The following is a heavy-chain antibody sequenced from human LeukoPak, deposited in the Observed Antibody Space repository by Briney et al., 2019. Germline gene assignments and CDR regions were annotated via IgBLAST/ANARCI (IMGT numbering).Heavy chain of an antibody. J-gene: IGHJ3*02. D-gene: IGHD4-17*01. V-gene: IGHV1-18*01. CDR3: ARDSVTTVTPDAFDI. CDR2: ISAYNGNT. CDR1: GYTFTSYG. Sequence: ASVKVSCKASGYTFTSYGISWVRQAPGQGLEWMGWISAYNGNTNYAQKLQGRVTMTTDTSTSTAYMELRSLRSDDTAVYYCARDSVTTVTPDAFDIWGQGTMVTVSS.